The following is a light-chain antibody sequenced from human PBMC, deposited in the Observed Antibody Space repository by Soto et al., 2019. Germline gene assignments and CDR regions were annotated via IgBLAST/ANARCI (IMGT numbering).Light chain of an antibody. V-gene: IGKV3D-15*01. J-gene: IGKJ1*01. CDR1: ESVSIS. CDR3: QQYHVWPKWT. CDR2: GAS. Sequence: EVVLTQSPATLSVSPGEGATLSCRASESVSISLAWYQHKPGQPPRLLIHGASTRASGVPPRFSGSGSGTDFTLTITSLQSEDYAVYFCQQYHVWPKWTFGRGTKVEI.